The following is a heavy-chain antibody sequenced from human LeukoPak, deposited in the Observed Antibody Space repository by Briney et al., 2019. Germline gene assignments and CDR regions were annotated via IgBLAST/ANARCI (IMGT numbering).Heavy chain of an antibody. CDR1: GFTFGDYA. D-gene: IGHD6-13*01. CDR3: TRVAAAGAYFDY. CDR2: IISKAYGGTT. J-gene: IGHJ4*02. Sequence: GRSLRLSCTASGFTFGDYAMSWVRQAPGKGLEWVGFIISKAYGGTTEYAASVKGRFTLSRDDSKSIASLQMNSLKTEDTAVYYCTRVAAAGAYFDYWGQGTLVTVSS. V-gene: IGHV3-49*04.